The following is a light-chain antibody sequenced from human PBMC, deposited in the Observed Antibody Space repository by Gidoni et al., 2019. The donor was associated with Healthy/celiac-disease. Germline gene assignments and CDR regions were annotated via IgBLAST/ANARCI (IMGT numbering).Light chain of an antibody. J-gene: IGLJ3*02. CDR2: KDS. Sequence: SYELPQPPSVSVSLGQMARTTCSGEALPKKDAYWYQQKPGQFPVLVIYKDSERPSGIPERFSGSSSGTIVTLTISGVQAEDEADYYCLSADSRVFGGGTKLTVL. CDR3: LSADSRV. CDR1: ALPKKD. V-gene: IGLV3-16*01.